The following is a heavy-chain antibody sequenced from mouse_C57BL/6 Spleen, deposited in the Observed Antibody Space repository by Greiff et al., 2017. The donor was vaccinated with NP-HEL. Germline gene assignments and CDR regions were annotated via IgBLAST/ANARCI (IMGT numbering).Heavy chain of an antibody. V-gene: IGHV2-5*01. Sequence: VKLVESGPGLVQPSQSLSITCTVSGFSLTSYGVHWVRQSPGKGLEWLGVIWRGGSTDYNAAFMSRLSITKDNSKSQVFFKMNSLQADDTAIYYCAKKGDYDGGFAYWGQGTLVTVSA. CDR1: GFSLTSYG. CDR3: AKKGDYDGGFAY. CDR2: IWRGGST. J-gene: IGHJ3*01. D-gene: IGHD2-4*01.